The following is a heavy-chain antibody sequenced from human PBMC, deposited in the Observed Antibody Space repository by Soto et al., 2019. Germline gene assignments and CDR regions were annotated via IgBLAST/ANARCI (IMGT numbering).Heavy chain of an antibody. CDR3: SKTRVDPTRPVETIDY. V-gene: IGHV3-23*01. CDR1: GFSFNPYV. D-gene: IGHD2-15*01. Sequence: GGSLRLSCVASGFSFNPYVMAWVRQAPGKGLEWVSAIRSNTAITHYPDTMRGRFTISRDNSKNTIYLQMNSLRVEDTAVYFFSKTRVDPTRPVETIDYWGQGTLVTVSS. CDR2: IRSNTAIT. J-gene: IGHJ4*02.